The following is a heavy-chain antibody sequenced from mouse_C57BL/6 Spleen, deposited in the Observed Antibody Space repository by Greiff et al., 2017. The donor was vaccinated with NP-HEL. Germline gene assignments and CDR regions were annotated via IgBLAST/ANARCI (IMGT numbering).Heavy chain of an antibody. J-gene: IGHJ3*01. V-gene: IGHV10-3*01. Sequence: EVKLVESGGGLVQPTGSLKLSCAASGFTFNTYAMHWVRQAPGKGLEWVARISSKSSNYATYYADSVKDRFTISRDDSQSMLYLQMNNLKTEDTAMYYCGREGGSSPGFAYWGQGTLVTVSA. CDR3: GREGGSSPGFAY. CDR2: ISSKSSNYAT. CDR1: GFTFNTYA. D-gene: IGHD1-1*01.